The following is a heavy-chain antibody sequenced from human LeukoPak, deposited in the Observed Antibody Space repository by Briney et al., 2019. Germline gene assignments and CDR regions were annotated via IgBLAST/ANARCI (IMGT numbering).Heavy chain of an antibody. CDR1: GFTVSSHH. CDR2: IFGGGTT. Sequence: PGGSLRLSCAASGFTVSSHHMSWVRQAPGKGLEWVSDIFGGGTTHYADSVKGRFTISRGNSKNTLYLQMNSLRAEDTAVYYCAKSPGMTSTGHFDHWGQGTLVTVSS. V-gene: IGHV3-53*01. J-gene: IGHJ4*02. D-gene: IGHD1-20*01. CDR3: AKSPGMTSTGHFDH.